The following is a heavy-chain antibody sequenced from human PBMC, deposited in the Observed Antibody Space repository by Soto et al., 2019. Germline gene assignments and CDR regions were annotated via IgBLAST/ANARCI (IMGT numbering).Heavy chain of an antibody. J-gene: IGHJ4*02. Sequence: ASVKVSCKASGYTFTSNYIHWVRQAPGQGLEWMGIINPYGGSTTYAQKFQDRVTMTSDTSTSTVYMELSSLRSEDTAVYYCARAGDSSGPVALGYWGQGTLVTVSS. CDR3: ARAGDSSGPVALGY. D-gene: IGHD6-19*01. V-gene: IGHV1-46*01. CDR1: GYTFTSNY. CDR2: INPYGGST.